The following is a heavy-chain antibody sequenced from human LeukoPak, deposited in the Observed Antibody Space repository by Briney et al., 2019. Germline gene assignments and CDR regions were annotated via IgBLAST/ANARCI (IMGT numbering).Heavy chain of an antibody. Sequence: SETLSLTCTVSGGSISSDRLYWTCVRQPAGKGLEWIVLIKISNTNYNPSLKSRVSISLETSTNQFSLKLSSLAVADTAVYYCARVPDWTYVPDYWGQGSLVTVSS. J-gene: IGHJ4*02. V-gene: IGHV4-61*02. CDR2: IKISNT. D-gene: IGHD3/OR15-3a*01. CDR3: ARVPDWTYVPDY. CDR1: GGSISSDRLY.